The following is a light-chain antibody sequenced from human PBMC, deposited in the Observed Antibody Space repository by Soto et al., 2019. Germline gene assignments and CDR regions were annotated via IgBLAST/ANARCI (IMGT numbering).Light chain of an antibody. Sequence: QSVLTQPASVSGSPGQSITISCTGSSSDVGAYHFVSWYQHHPGKAPKLILYEVTARPSGVSSRLSGSKSGNTASLTISGLQADDEANYYCSSYTSSNTPYVFGNGTKVTVL. V-gene: IGLV2-14*01. CDR2: EVT. CDR1: SSDVGAYHF. J-gene: IGLJ1*01. CDR3: SSYTSSNTPYV.